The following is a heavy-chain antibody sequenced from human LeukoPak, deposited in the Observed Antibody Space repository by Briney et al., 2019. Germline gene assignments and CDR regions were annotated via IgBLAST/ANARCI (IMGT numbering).Heavy chain of an antibody. J-gene: IGHJ4*02. CDR1: GYTFTSYG. V-gene: IGHV1-18*01. CDR3: ATGDYGDYYDY. CDR2: ISAYNGNT. D-gene: IGHD4-17*01. Sequence: GAPVKVSCKASGYTFTSYGISWVRQAPGQGPEWMGWISAYNGNTNYAQKLQGRVTMTTDTSTSTAYMELRSLRSDDTAVYYCATGDYGDYYDYWGQGTLVTVSS.